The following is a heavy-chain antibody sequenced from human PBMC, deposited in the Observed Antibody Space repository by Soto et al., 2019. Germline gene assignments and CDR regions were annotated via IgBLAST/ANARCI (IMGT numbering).Heavy chain of an antibody. Sequence: DAQLVESGGGLVQPGRSLRLSCVASGFTFDDYAIHWVRQAPGKGLEWVSGISWNGAATGYADSVKGRFTISRDNAKNSLYLQMSRLRTEDTDIYYCANLPLYGSGFDCWGQGTLVTVS. J-gene: IGHJ4*02. V-gene: IGHV3-9*01. CDR1: GFTFDDYA. D-gene: IGHD3-10*01. CDR3: ANLPLYGSGFDC. CDR2: ISWNGAAT.